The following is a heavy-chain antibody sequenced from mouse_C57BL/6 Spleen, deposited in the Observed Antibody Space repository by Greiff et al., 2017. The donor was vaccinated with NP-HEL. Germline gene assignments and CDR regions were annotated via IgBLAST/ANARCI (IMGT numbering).Heavy chain of an antibody. Sequence: QVQLQQPGAELVKPGASVKLSCKASGYTFTSYLMQWVKQRPGQGLEWIGEIDPSDSYTNYNQKFKGKATLTVDTSSSTAYMQLSSLTSEDSAVYYCARKELGLYYFDYWGQGTTLTVSS. V-gene: IGHV1-50*01. CDR1: GYTFTSYL. CDR3: ARKELGLYYFDY. J-gene: IGHJ2*01. CDR2: IDPSDSYT. D-gene: IGHD4-1*01.